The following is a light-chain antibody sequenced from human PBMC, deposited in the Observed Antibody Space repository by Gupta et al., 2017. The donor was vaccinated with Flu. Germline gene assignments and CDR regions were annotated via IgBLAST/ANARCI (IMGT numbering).Light chain of an antibody. V-gene: IGLV1-47*01. CDR2: ATN. Sequence: QSALTQPPSASATPGQRINISCSGDNSNIGTNYVYWYQHLPGTTPKLLISATNQRPSGVPDRFSGSKSGTSASLAISGLRSDDEADYYCASWDDSLDVLLFGGGTRVTVL. J-gene: IGLJ2*01. CDR1: NSNIGTNY. CDR3: ASWDDSLDVLL.